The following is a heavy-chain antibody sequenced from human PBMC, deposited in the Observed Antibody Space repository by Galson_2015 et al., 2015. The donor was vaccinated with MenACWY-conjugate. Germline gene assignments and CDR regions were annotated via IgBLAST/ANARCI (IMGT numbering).Heavy chain of an antibody. CDR3: ARVPGYSYGYYDW. D-gene: IGHD5-18*01. J-gene: IGHJ4*02. CDR2: ISSSSSTI. V-gene: IGHV3-48*02. CDR1: GFTFSTYS. Sequence: SLRLSCAASGFTFSTYSMNWVRQAPGKGLEWVSYISSSSSTIYYADSVKGRFTISRDNAKNSLYLQMYTLRDEDTAVYYCARVPGYSYGYYDWWGQGTLVTVSS.